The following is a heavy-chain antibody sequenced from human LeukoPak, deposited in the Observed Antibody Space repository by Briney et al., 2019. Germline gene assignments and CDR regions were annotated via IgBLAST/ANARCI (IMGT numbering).Heavy chain of an antibody. CDR2: IYYSGST. CDR3: ARGPIYYGSGSYTYYFDY. D-gene: IGHD3-10*01. Sequence: SETLSLTCTVSGGSISSYYWSWIRQPPGKGLEWIGNIYYSGSTNYNPSLKSRVTISVDTSKNQFSLKLSSVTAADTAVYYCARGPIYYGSGSYTYYFDYWGQGTLVTVSS. V-gene: IGHV4-59*01. CDR1: GGSISSYY. J-gene: IGHJ4*02.